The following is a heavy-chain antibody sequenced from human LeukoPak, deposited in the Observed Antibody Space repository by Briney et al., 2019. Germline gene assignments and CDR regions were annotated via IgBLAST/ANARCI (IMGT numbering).Heavy chain of an antibody. CDR3: ARNPLSLSGYSYGLWWFDP. Sequence: SETLSLTCAVYGGSFSGYYWSWIRQPPGKGLEWIGEINHSGSTNYNPSLKSRVTISVDTSKNQFSLKLSSVTAADTAVYYCARNPLSLSGYSYGLWWFDPWGQGTLVTVSS. D-gene: IGHD5-18*01. J-gene: IGHJ5*02. V-gene: IGHV4-34*01. CDR2: INHSGST. CDR1: GGSFSGYY.